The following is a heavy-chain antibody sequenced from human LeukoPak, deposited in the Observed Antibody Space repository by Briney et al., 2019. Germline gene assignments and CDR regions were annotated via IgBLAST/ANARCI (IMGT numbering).Heavy chain of an antibody. D-gene: IGHD1-14*01. J-gene: IGHJ4*02. CDR1: GFTFSSYS. V-gene: IGHV3-23*01. CDR2: IIGSGEKT. CDR3: AKGQEPESRLDY. Sequence: GGSLRLSCAASGFTFSSYSMYWVRQAPGKGLEWVSGIIGSGEKTYYADSVKGRFTMSRDNSKNTLYLQMNSLRADDTAAYYCAKGQEPESRLDYWGQGTLVTVSS.